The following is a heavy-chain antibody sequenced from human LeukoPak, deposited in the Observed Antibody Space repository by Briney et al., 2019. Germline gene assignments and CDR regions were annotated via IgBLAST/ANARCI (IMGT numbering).Heavy chain of an antibody. V-gene: IGHV1-2*02. J-gene: IGHJ4*02. CDR3: ARDGNLDY. CDR1: GYSFTGYY. Sequence: VKVSCKASGYSFTGYYMHWVRQAPGQGLEWMGWISPNSGDTNYAQKFQGRVAMTRDTSISTAYMEVSGLRSDDTAVYYCARDGNLDYWGQGTLVTVSS. CDR2: ISPNSGDT.